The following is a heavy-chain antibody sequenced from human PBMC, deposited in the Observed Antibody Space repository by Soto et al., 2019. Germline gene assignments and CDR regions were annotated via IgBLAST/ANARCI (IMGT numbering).Heavy chain of an antibody. CDR2: AYYSGST. CDR3: ARDRSTYGGGGTGEVKENWFDP. CDR1: GGSISHYY. Sequence: SETLSLTCSVSGGSISHYYWSWIRQSPGKGLEWIGYAYYSGSTDYNPSLKSRVTMSVDTSKNQVSLKLNSVTTADTAVYYCARDRSTYGGGGTGEVKENWFDPWGPGTLVDVSS. V-gene: IGHV4-59*01. D-gene: IGHD2-8*01. J-gene: IGHJ5*02.